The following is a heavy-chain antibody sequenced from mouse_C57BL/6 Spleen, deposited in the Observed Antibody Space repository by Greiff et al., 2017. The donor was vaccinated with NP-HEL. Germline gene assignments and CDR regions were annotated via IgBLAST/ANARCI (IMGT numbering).Heavy chain of an antibody. V-gene: IGHV5-6*01. D-gene: IGHD2-1*01. Sequence: VQLKESGGDLVKPEGSLKLSCAASGFTFSSYGMSWVRQTPDKRLEWVATISSGGSYTYYPDSVKGRFTISRDNAKNTLYLQMSSLKSEDTAMYYCARLRDGNYFYAMDYWGQGTSVTVSS. CDR2: ISSGGSYT. J-gene: IGHJ4*01. CDR3: ARLRDGNYFYAMDY. CDR1: GFTFSSYG.